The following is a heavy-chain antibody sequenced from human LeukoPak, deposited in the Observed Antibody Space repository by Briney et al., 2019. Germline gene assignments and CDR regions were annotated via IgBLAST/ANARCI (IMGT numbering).Heavy chain of an antibody. J-gene: IGHJ4*02. CDR2: ISAYNGNT. Sequence: GASVKVSCKASGYTFTSYGISWVRQAPGQGLEWMGWISAYNGNTNYAQKFQGRVTMTRDTSTSTVYMELSSLRSEDTAVYYCARAFSPHYYDSSGYYYTSYWGQGTLVTVSS. D-gene: IGHD3-22*01. CDR3: ARAFSPHYYDSSGYYYTSY. V-gene: IGHV1-18*01. CDR1: GYTFTSYG.